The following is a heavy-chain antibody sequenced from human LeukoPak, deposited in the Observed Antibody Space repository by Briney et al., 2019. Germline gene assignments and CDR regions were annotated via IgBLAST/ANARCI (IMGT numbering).Heavy chain of an antibody. CDR2: VSPDGSTT. CDR1: KFTFSNHW. J-gene: IGHJ4*02. V-gene: IGHV3-74*01. Sequence: GGSLRLSCAASKFTFSNHWMHWVRQAPGKGLEWVSRVSPDGSTTLYADSVRGRFTISRDNAKNTLYLQMNSLRAEDTAVYHCVRASRTVYNTFDSWGQGALVTVSS. D-gene: IGHD5-24*01. CDR3: VRASRTVYNTFDS.